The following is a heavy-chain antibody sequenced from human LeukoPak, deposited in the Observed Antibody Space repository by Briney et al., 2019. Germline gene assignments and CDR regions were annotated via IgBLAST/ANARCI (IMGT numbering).Heavy chain of an antibody. V-gene: IGHV4-30-2*01. CDR3: ARGSYSSSWYDWFDP. J-gene: IGHJ5*02. CDR2: IYHSGST. Sequence: SQTLSLTCAVSGGSISSGGYSWSWIRQPPGKGLEWIGYIYHSGSTYYNPSLKSRVTISVDRSKNQFSLKLSSVTAADTAVYYCARGSYSSSWYDWFDPWGQGPLVTVSS. D-gene: IGHD6-13*01. CDR1: GGSISSGGYS.